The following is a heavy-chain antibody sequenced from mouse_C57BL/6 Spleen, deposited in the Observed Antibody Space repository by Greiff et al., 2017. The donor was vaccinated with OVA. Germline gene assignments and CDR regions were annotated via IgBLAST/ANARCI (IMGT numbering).Heavy chain of an antibody. CDR3: ARWGDDYDGFDY. CDR2: IDPSDSYT. Sequence: QVQLQQPGAELVMPGASVKLSCKASGYTFTSYWMHWVKQRPGQGLEWIGEIDPSDSYTNYTQQFKGKSTLTVDKSSSTAYMQLSSLTSEDSAVYYCARWGDDYDGFDYWGQGTTLTVSS. J-gene: IGHJ2*01. CDR1: GYTFTSYW. V-gene: IGHV1-69*01. D-gene: IGHD2-4*01.